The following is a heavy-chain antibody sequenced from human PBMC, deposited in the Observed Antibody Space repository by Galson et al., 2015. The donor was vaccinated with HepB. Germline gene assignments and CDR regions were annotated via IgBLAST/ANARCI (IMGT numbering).Heavy chain of an antibody. J-gene: IGHJ6*02. CDR3: ARDGRVRVLTHYGSSSGYYYGMDV. V-gene: IGHV1-18*04. D-gene: IGHD3-22*01. CDR1: GYTFTSYG. CDR2: ISAYNGNT. Sequence: SVKVSCKASGYTFTSYGISWVRQAPGQGLEWMGWISAYNGNTNYAQKLQGRATMTTDTSTSTAYMELSSLRSEDTAVYYCARDGRVRVLTHYGSSSGYYYGMDVWGQGTTVTVSS.